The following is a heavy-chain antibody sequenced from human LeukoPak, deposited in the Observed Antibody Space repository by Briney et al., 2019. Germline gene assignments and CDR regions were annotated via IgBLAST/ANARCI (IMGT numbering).Heavy chain of an antibody. CDR2: ISSSSSYI. CDR3: ARDKGSGWTFDY. J-gene: IGHJ4*02. CDR1: GFTFGSYS. V-gene: IGHV3-21*01. Sequence: GGSLRLSCAASGFTFGSYSMTWVRQAPGKGLEWVSSISSSSSYIYYADSVKGRFTISRDNAKNSLYLQMNSLRAEDTAVYYCARDKGSGWTFDYWGQGTLVTVSS. D-gene: IGHD6-19*01.